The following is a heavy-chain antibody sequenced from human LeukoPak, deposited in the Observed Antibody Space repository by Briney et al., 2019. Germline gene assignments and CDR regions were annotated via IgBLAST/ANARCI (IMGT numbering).Heavy chain of an antibody. Sequence: SETLSLTCTVSGGSISSSSYYWGWIRQPPGKGLEWIGSIYYSGSTYYNPSLKSRVTISVYTSKNQFSLKLSSVTAADTAVYYCARATIFGVVIGPWGQGTLVTVSS. CDR2: IYYSGST. V-gene: IGHV4-39*07. D-gene: IGHD3-3*01. J-gene: IGHJ5*02. CDR3: ARATIFGVVIGP. CDR1: GGSISSSSYY.